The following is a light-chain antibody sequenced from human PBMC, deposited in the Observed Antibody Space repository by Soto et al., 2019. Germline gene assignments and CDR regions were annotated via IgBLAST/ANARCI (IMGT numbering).Light chain of an antibody. Sequence: DISMTPSPSSLSASVGNRVTITCQASQDIATYLNWYQQKPGKAPNLLTYDASNRATGIPARFSGSGFGTDFTLTISSLEPEDFAVYYCHQRNKWRTFGQGTKVDIK. V-gene: IGKV1-33*01. CDR3: HQRNKWRT. J-gene: IGKJ1*01. CDR1: QDIATY. CDR2: DAS.